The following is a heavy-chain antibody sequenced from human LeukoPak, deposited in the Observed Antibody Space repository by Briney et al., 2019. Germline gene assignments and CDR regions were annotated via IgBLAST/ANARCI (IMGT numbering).Heavy chain of an antibody. CDR1: GDSVSSTSAA. CDR3: ARESAAGSNNDYYYGLDV. J-gene: IGHJ6*02. D-gene: IGHD6-13*01. V-gene: IGHV6-1*01. Sequence: SQTLSLTCAISGDSVSSTSAAWSWIRQSPSRGLEWLGRTNYRSNRYNDYAVSVNSRTTVNPDTSKNQFSLQLNSVTPEDTAVYYCARESAAGSNNDYYYGLDVWGQGTAVTVSS. CDR2: TNYRSNRYN.